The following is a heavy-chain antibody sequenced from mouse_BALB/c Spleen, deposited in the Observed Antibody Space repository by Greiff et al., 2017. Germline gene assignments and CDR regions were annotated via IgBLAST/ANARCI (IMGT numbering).Heavy chain of an antibody. D-gene: IGHD1-1*01. CDR1: GYTFTSYT. CDR3: ARSPYYGSSPYFDY. J-gene: IGHJ2*01. Sequence: VQLQQSAAELARPGASVKMSCKASGYTFTSYTMHWVKQRPGQGLEWIGYINPSSGYTEYNQKFKDKTTLTADKSSSTAYMQLSSLTSEDSAVYYCARSPYYGSSPYFDYWGQGTTRTVSS. V-gene: IGHV1-4*02. CDR2: INPSSGYT.